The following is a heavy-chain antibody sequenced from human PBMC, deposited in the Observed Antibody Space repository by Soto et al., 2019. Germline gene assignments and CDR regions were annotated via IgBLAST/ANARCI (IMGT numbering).Heavy chain of an antibody. CDR2: IIPIFGTA. CDR1: GGTFSSYA. D-gene: IGHD3-10*01. J-gene: IGHJ6*02. V-gene: IGHV1-69*13. CDR3: ASRITMVRDDYYYGMDV. Sequence: ASVKVSCKAPGGTFSSYAISWVRQAPGQGLEWMGGIIPIFGTANYAQKFQGRVTITADESTSTAYMELSSLRSEDTAVYYCASRITMVRDDYYYGMDVWGQGTTVTVSS.